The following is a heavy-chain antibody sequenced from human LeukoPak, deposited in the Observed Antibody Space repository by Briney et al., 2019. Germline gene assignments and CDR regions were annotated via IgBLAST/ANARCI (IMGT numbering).Heavy chain of an antibody. V-gene: IGHV3-30-3*01. Sequence: PGGSLRLSCAASGFTFSSYAMHWVRQAPGKGLEWVTVISYDGSNKYYADSVKGRFTISRDNSKNTLYLLMNSLRAEDTAVYYCARDLLGGGLDYWGQGTLVTVSS. CDR1: GFTFSSYA. CDR3: ARDLLGGGLDY. J-gene: IGHJ4*02. CDR2: ISYDGSNK. D-gene: IGHD2-15*01.